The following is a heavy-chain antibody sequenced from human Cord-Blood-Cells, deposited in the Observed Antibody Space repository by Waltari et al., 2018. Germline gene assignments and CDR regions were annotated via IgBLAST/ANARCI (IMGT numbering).Heavy chain of an antibody. CDR2: INHSGST. Sequence: QVQLQQWGAGLLKPSETLSLTCAVYGGSFSGYYWSWIRQPPGKGLEWIGEINHSGSTNCNPSLKSRVTIAVDTSKNQFSLKLSSVTAADTAVYYCARGPLTTYWGSRYYGMDVWGQGTTVTVSS. V-gene: IGHV4-34*01. CDR3: ARGPLTTYWGSRYYGMDV. J-gene: IGHJ6*02. CDR1: GGSFSGYY. D-gene: IGHD7-27*01.